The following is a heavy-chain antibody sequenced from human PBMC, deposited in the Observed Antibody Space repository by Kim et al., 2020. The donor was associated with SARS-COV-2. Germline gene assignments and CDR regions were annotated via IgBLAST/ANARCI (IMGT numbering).Heavy chain of an antibody. CDR2: ISGSGGST. D-gene: IGHD1-26*01. J-gene: IGHJ4*02. CDR1: GFTFSSYA. Sequence: GGSLRLSCAASGFTFSSYAMSWVRQAPGEGLEWVSAISGSGGSTYYADSVKGRFTISRDNSKNTLYLQMNSLRAEDTAVYYCAKGPQIVGAIDYWGQGTLVTVSS. V-gene: IGHV3-23*01. CDR3: AKGPQIVGAIDY.